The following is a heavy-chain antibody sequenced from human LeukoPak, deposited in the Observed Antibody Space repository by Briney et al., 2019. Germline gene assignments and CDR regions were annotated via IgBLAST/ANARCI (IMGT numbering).Heavy chain of an antibody. CDR1: GYTFTRYY. D-gene: IGHD3-22*01. Sequence: ASVKVSCKASGYTFTRYYMHWVRQGPGQGLEWMGIIDPSGGSTSYAQKFQGRVTLTTDTSTRTAYMELSALRSDDTAVYFCARPLPYYYDSSGRYAFDVWGQGTMVTVSS. J-gene: IGHJ3*01. CDR3: ARPLPYYYDSSGRYAFDV. CDR2: IDPSGGST. V-gene: IGHV1-46*01.